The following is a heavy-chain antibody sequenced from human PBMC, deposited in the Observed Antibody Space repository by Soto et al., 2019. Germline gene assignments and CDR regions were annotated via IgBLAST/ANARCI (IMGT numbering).Heavy chain of an antibody. V-gene: IGHV1-2*02. Sequence: ASVKVSCKASGYTFTGYYMHWVRQAPGQGLEWMGWINPNSGGTNYAQKFQGRVTMTRDTSISTAYMELSRLRSDDTAVYYCARVITMVRGVMDLGGRNYYGMDVWGQGTTVTVSS. D-gene: IGHD3-10*01. CDR1: GYTFTGYY. J-gene: IGHJ6*02. CDR3: ARVITMVRGVMDLGGRNYYGMDV. CDR2: INPNSGGT.